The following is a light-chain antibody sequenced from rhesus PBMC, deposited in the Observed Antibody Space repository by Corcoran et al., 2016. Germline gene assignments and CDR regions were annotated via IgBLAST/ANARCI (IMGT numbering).Light chain of an antibody. J-gene: IGKJ1*01. Sequence: DIQMTQSPSSLSASVGDRVTITCQASQGISSWVAWYQQKPGKTPKLLIYAASSFQSGVPSRFSGSGSGTDFTLTISSLQPEDFATYYCQQHNSYPPTFGQGTKVEIK. CDR3: QQHNSYPPT. CDR2: AAS. V-gene: IGKV1-33*02. CDR1: QGISSW.